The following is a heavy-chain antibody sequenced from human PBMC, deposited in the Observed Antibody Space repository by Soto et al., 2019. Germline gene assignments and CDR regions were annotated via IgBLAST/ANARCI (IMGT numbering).Heavy chain of an antibody. J-gene: IGHJ4*02. CDR3: AKGSGSSRPYYFDY. V-gene: IGHV3-23*01. D-gene: IGHD2-2*01. CDR2: TTGGGGDT. CDR1: GFTFSNYA. Sequence: EVQLLESGGGLVQPGGSLRLSCAASGFTFSNYAMSWVRQAPGKGLEWFSATTGGGGDTYYADSVKGRFTTSRDNSKNTLDLQMNSLRVEDTAVYYCAKGSGSSRPYYFDYWGQGTLLTVSS.